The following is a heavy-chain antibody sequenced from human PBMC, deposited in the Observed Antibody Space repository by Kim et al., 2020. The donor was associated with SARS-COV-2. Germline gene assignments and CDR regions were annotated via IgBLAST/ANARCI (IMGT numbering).Heavy chain of an antibody. CDR3: ASERGDYNFWSGYSHYSYCIDG. V-gene: IGHV3-33*01. Sequence: GGSLRLSCAASGITLSRYGMHWVRQAPGKGLEWVAVIWYDGSNKYYADSVKGRFTISRDNSKNTLYLQMNILRDEDTAVYYCASERGDYNFWSGYSHYSYCIDGWCQGSTVTASS. J-gene: IGHJ6*02. CDR2: IWYDGSNK. D-gene: IGHD3-3*01. CDR1: GITLSRYG.